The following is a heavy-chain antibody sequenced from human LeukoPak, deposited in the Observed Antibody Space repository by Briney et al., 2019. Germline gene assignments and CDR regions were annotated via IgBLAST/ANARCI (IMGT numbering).Heavy chain of an antibody. V-gene: IGHV3-23*01. CDR3: AKDSKRRDGYNGGGYFDY. CDR1: VFTFSSYA. CDR2: ISGSGCST. Sequence: SGGSLRLSCAVSVFTFSSYAMSWVRQAPGKGLEWVSAISGSGCSTYYADSGKGRLTIPRGNFKKALYLQMNSLRAEDTAVYYCAKDSKRRDGYNGGGYFDYWGQGTLVTVSS. J-gene: IGHJ4*02. D-gene: IGHD5-24*01.